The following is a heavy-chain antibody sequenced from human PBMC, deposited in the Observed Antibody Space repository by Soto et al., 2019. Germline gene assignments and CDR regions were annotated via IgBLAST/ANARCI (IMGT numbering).Heavy chain of an antibody. CDR1: GYTFTNYW. CDR3: ARGPGYPRYYNGMDV. V-gene: IGHV5-51*01. Sequence: GESLKISCKGSGYTFTNYWIGWVRQMPGKGPEWMGIIYPGDSDTKYNPSFQGQVTISADKSITTTYLQWSSLKASDTAIYYCARGPGYPRYYNGMDVWGQGTTVTVSS. J-gene: IGHJ6*02. D-gene: IGHD3-9*01. CDR2: IYPGDSDT.